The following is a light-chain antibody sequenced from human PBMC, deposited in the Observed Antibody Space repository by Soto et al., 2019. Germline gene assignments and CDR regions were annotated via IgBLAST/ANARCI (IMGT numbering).Light chain of an antibody. J-gene: IGKJ1*01. Sequence: EIVLTQSPGTLSLSPGERATLSCRASQSVSSSYLAWYQQKPGQAPRLLIYGASSRATDIPDRFSGSGSGTDFTLIISRLEPEDFAVYYCQQYGSLRTFGQGTKVEIK. CDR1: QSVSSSY. CDR2: GAS. V-gene: IGKV3-20*01. CDR3: QQYGSLRT.